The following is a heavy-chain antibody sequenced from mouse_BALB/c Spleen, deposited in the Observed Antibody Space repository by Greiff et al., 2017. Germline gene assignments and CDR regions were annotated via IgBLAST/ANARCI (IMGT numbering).Heavy chain of an antibody. CDR2: IDPANGNT. CDR3: ARSHYGNYGFAY. D-gene: IGHD2-1*01. J-gene: IGHJ3*01. CDR1: GFNIKDTY. V-gene: IGHV14-3*02. Sequence: EVQLQQSGAELVKPGASVKLSCTASGFNIKDTYMHWVKQRPEQVLEWIGRIDPANGNTKYDPKFQGKATITADTSSNTAYLQLSSLTSEDTAVYYCARSHYGNYGFAYWGQGTLVTVSA.